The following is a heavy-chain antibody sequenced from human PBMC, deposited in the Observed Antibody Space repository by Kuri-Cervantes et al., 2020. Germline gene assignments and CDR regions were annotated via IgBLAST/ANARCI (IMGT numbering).Heavy chain of an antibody. CDR1: GFTFSSYA. Sequence: GGSLRLSCAASGFTFSSYAMHWVRQAPGKGLEWVAVISYDGSNKYYADSVKGRFTTSRDNSKNTLYLQMNSLRAEDTAVYYCATKGDYGEGYFDYWGQGTLVTVSS. CDR3: ATKGDYGEGYFDY. J-gene: IGHJ4*02. CDR2: ISYDGSNK. D-gene: IGHD4-17*01. V-gene: IGHV3-30*01.